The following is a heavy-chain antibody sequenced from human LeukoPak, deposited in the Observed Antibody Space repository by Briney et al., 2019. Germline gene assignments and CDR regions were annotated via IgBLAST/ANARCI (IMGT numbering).Heavy chain of an antibody. V-gene: IGHV1-69*06. D-gene: IGHD1-7*01. CDR3: ARSAPIRGNYESGWFDP. CDR1: GGTFSSYA. Sequence: GASVKVSCKASGGTFSSYAISWVRQAPGQGLEWMGGIIPIFGTANYAQKFQGRVTITADKSTSTAYMELSSLRSEDTAVYYCARSAPIRGNYESGWFDPWGQGTLVTVSS. CDR2: IIPIFGTA. J-gene: IGHJ5*02.